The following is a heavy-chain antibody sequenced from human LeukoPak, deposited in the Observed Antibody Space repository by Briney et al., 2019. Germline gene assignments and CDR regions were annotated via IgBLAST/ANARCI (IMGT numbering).Heavy chain of an antibody. D-gene: IGHD3-22*01. CDR1: GGSISSYY. CDR2: IYYSGST. J-gene: IGHJ5*02. Sequence: PSETLSLTCTVSGGSISSYYWSWIRQPPGKGLEWIGYIYYSGSTNYNPSLKRRVTISVDTSKNQFSLKLSSVTAADTAVYYCARVERYYYDSSGFGWFDPWGQGTMVTVSS. CDR3: ARVERYYYDSSGFGWFDP. V-gene: IGHV4-59*01.